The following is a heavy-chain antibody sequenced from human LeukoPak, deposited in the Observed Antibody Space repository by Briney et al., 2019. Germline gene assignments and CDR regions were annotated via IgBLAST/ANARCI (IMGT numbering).Heavy chain of an antibody. CDR2: ISSGGNNI. D-gene: IGHD3-10*01. CDR1: GFTFSSYE. V-gene: IGHV3-48*03. J-gene: IGHJ4*02. CDR3: GRTMTYGSGSPYITFDY. Sequence: GGSLRLSCAASGFTFSSYEMNWVRQAPGMGLEWVSYISSGGNNIYYADSVKGRFTISRDNAKNSLYLQMNSLRAEDTAVYYCGRTMTYGSGSPYITFDYWGPGNLAAVSS.